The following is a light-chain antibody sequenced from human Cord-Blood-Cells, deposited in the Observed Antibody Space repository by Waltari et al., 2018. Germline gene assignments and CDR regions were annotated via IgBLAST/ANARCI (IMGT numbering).Light chain of an antibody. Sequence: EIVLTQSPGTLSLSPGERATLSCRASQSVSSSYLAWYQQKPGQAPRPRIYGASSRATGIPDRFSGRGSGTDFTRTISRLEPEDFAVYYCQQYGSSLITVGQGTRLEI. J-gene: IGKJ5*01. CDR1: QSVSSSY. V-gene: IGKV3-20*01. CDR3: QQYGSSLIT. CDR2: GAS.